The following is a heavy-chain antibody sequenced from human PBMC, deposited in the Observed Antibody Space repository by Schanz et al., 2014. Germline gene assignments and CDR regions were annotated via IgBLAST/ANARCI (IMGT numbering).Heavy chain of an antibody. Sequence: QVQLVQSGAEVKKPGASVKVSCKASGHPFTAYYMHWVRQAPGQGLEWMGRINPNSGDTHSAQKFQGRVTMTWDRSISTAYMELSRLRSDDTAVYYCARAGQDFEYSSLSPIWYFDLWGRGTLVTVSS. J-gene: IGHJ2*01. CDR1: GHPFTAYY. CDR2: INPNSGDT. CDR3: ARAGQDFEYSSLSPIWYFDL. D-gene: IGHD6-6*01. V-gene: IGHV1-2*06.